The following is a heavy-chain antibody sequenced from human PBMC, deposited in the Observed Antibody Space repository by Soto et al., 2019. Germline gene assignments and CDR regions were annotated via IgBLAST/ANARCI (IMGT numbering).Heavy chain of an antibody. CDR2: ISIYNGNA. V-gene: IGHV1-18*01. CDR1: GYTFSNHG. CDR3: ARDDTDAAVAGSSPHFDY. D-gene: IGHD6-19*01. Sequence: QVQLVQSGVEVKEPGVSVKVSCKTSGYTFSNHGISWVRQAPGQGLEWMGWISIYNGNAKYAQKFQGRVTLTRDTSTNTAYMELRSLRSDDTAMYYCARDDTDAAVAGSSPHFDYWGQGTLVIVSS. J-gene: IGHJ4*02.